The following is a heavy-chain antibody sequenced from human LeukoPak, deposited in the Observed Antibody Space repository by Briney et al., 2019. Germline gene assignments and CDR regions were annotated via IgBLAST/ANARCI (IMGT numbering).Heavy chain of an antibody. CDR1: EYTFTGYY. J-gene: IGHJ4*02. D-gene: IGHD3-10*01. CDR3: ARDRVLNYYGSGSYDGFDY. V-gene: IGHV1-2*02. Sequence: EASVKVSCKASEYTFTGYYMHWVRQAPGQGLEWMGWINPNSGGTDYAQKFQGRVTMTTDTSTTTAYMDLRSLRSDDTAVYYCARDRVLNYYGSGSYDGFDYWGQGTLLTVSS. CDR2: INPNSGGT.